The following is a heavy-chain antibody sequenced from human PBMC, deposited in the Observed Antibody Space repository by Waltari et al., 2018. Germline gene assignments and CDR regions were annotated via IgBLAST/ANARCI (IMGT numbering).Heavy chain of an antibody. J-gene: IGHJ6*02. V-gene: IGHV4-61*08. Sequence: KESGPTLVKPTQTLTLTCTFSGFSLSTSGVGVGWIRQPPGKGLEWIGYIYYSGSTNYNPSLKSRVTISVDTSKNQFSLKLSSVTAADTAVYYCARYSYGYYYYYGMDVWGQGTTVTVSS. CDR2: IYYSGST. CDR3: ARYSYGYYYYYGMDV. D-gene: IGHD5-18*01. CDR1: GFSLSTSGVG.